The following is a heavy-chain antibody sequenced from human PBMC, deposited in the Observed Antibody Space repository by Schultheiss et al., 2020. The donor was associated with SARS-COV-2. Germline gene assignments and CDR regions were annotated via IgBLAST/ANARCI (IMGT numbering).Heavy chain of an antibody. CDR2: INHSGST. CDR1: GGSFSGYY. D-gene: IGHD1/OR15-1a*01. CDR3: TRHVYTNNPDNWFDP. V-gene: IGHV4-34*01. J-gene: IGHJ5*02. Sequence: SETLSLTCAVYGGSFSGYYWSWIRQPPGKGLEWIGEINHSGSTNYNPSLKSRVTLSLDTSKKQFSLKLSSVTAADTAVYYCTRHVYTNNPDNWFDPWGQGTLVTVSS.